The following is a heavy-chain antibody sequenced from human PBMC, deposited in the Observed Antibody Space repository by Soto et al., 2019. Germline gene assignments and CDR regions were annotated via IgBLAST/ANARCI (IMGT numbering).Heavy chain of an antibody. CDR2: ISSNSAYI. J-gene: IGHJ5*02. D-gene: IGHD6-13*01. V-gene: IGHV3-21*02. CDR3: TRDASRDSSARGWFEP. Sequence: EVQLVESGGGLVKPGGSLRLSCAASGFTFRSFTMNWVRQAPGKGLEWVSTISSNSAYIYYTDALRGRFTISRDNAKNSLHLKLKSLRAEDTAVYYCTRDASRDSSARGWFEPWGPGPLVTVSS. CDR1: GFTFRSFT.